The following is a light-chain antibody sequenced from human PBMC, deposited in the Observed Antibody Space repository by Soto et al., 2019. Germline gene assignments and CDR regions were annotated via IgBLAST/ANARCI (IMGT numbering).Light chain of an antibody. CDR1: QSVSSY. CDR3: QHRRVWPPMYT. V-gene: IGKV3-11*01. CDR2: GVS. J-gene: IGKJ2*01. Sequence: EIVLTQSPATLSLSPGERVTLSCRASQSVSSYLAWYQQKPGQAPRLLIYGVSNRATGIPARFRGNGSGTDFTLTIRSLAPEDFAVYYCQHRRVWPPMYTFGQGTKLE.